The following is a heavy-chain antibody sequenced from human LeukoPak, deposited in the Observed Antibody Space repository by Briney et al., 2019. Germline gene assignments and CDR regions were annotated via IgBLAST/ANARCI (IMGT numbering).Heavy chain of an antibody. V-gene: IGHV5-51*01. CDR3: ARRVRAQLLYPVYYFDY. J-gene: IGHJ4*02. CDR2: IYPGDSDT. Sequence: GESLKISCKGSGYSFTSYWIGWVRQMPGKGLEWMGIIYPGDSDTRYSPSFQGQVTISADKSISTAYLQWSSLKASDTAVYYCARRVRAQLLYPVYYFDYWGQGTLVTVSS. CDR1: GYSFTSYW. D-gene: IGHD2-2*02.